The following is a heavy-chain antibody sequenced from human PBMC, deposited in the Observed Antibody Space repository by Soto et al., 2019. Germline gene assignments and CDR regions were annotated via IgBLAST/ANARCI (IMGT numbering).Heavy chain of an antibody. CDR2: INPNSGGT. D-gene: IGHD1-26*01. J-gene: IGHJ1*01. V-gene: IGHV1-2*02. Sequence: QVQLVQSGAEVKKPGASVKVSCKASGYTFTGYYMHWVRQAPGQGLEWMGWINPNSGGTNYAQKFQGRVTMTRDTSISTAYMERSSLRSDDTAVYYCARGGWDRRKESYFQHWGQGTLVTVSS. CDR3: ARGGWDRRKESYFQH. CDR1: GYTFTGYY.